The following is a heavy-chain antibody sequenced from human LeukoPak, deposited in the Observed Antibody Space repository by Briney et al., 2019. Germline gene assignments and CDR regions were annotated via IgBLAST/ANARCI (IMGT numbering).Heavy chain of an antibody. D-gene: IGHD2-2*01. J-gene: IGHJ3*01. CDR2: IRYDGSNK. CDR3: AKDVVPGI. CDR1: GFTFTSYA. V-gene: IGHV3-30*02. Sequence: GGSLRLSCAPSGFTFTSYAVSWVRQAPGKGLEWVAFIRYDGSNKYYADSVKGRFTISRDNSKNTLYLQMNSLRAEDTAVYYCAKDVVPGIWGQGTMVTVSS.